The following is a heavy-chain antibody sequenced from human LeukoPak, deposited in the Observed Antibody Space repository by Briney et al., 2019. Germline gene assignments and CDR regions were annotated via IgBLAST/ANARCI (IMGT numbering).Heavy chain of an antibody. D-gene: IGHD2-21*01. V-gene: IGHV1-8*01. CDR3: ARGSAHMATKGPLRWFDP. Sequence: ASVKVSCKASGYTFTSYDINWVRQATGQGLEWMGWMNPNSGNTGYAQKFQGRVTMTRNTSISTAYMELSSLRSEDTAVYYCARGSAHMATKGPLRWFDPWGQGTLVTVSS. J-gene: IGHJ5*02. CDR1: GYTFTSYD. CDR2: MNPNSGNT.